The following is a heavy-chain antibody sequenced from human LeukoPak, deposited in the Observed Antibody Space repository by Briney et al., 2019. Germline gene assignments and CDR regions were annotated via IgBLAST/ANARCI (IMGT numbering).Heavy chain of an antibody. V-gene: IGHV4-4*07. D-gene: IGHD4-11*01. CDR1: GGSISSYY. CDR3: AREGYSNYADAFDI. J-gene: IGHJ3*02. CDR2: IYTSGST. Sequence: PSETLSLTCTVSGGSISSYYWSWIRQPAGKGLEWIGRIYTSGSTNYNPSLKSRVTMSVDTSKNQFSLKLSSVTAADTAVYYCAREGYSNYADAFDIWGQGTMVTVSS.